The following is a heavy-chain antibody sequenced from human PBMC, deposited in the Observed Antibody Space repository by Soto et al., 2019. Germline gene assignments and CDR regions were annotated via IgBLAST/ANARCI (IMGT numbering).Heavy chain of an antibody. CDR3: ARGGDIVVVPAANWFDP. J-gene: IGHJ5*02. V-gene: IGHV4-59*01. CDR1: GGSISSYY. Sequence: QVQLQESGPGLVKPSETLSLTCTVSGGSISSYYWSWIRQPPGKGLEWIGYIYYSGSTNYNPSLKRRVTISVDTSKTQFSLKLSSVTAADTAVYYCARGGDIVVVPAANWFDPWGQGTLVTVSS. D-gene: IGHD2-2*01. CDR2: IYYSGST.